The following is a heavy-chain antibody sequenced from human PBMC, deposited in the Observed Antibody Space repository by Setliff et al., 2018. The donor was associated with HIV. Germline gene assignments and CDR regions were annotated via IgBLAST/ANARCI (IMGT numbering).Heavy chain of an antibody. V-gene: IGHV1-18*01. CDR2: SSVDSDNT. D-gene: IGHD6-19*01. J-gene: IGHJ4*02. Sequence: ASVKVSCKASGYTFTSYDVNWVRQAPGQGLEWMGRSSVDSDNTNYAQKFQGRVTMTTDTSTSTAYLELRSLRSDDTAIYYCARATTKQWRPSPFDFWGQGTLVTVSS. CDR3: ARATTKQWRPSPFDF. CDR1: GYTFTSYD.